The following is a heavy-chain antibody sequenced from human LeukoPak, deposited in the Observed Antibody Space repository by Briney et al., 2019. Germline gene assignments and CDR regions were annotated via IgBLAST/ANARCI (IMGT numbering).Heavy chain of an antibody. CDR3: ARSFGRVISYFDY. V-gene: IGHV3-21*01. J-gene: IGHJ4*02. CDR2: ISSSGSFI. D-gene: IGHD3-16*02. CDR1: GFTFSSYS. Sequence: GGSLRLSCAASGFTFSSYSMTWVRQAPGKGLEWVSSISSSGSFIYYADSVKGRFTISRDNAKNSLYLQMSSLRADDTAIYYCARSFGRVISYFDYWGQGTLVTVSS.